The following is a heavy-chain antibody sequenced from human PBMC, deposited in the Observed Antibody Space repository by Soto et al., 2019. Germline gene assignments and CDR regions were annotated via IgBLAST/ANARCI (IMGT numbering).Heavy chain of an antibody. J-gene: IGHJ4*02. D-gene: IGHD1-1*01. Sequence: QITLKESGPTLVKPTQTLTLTCTFSGFSLSTSGVGVGWIRQSQGKALEGLALIYWNDDKRYSPSLKSRLTISKDTSKDQVVLTRTNMDSVDTATYYCAHRRASICGGNALLDYWGQGPLVTVSS. CDR3: AHRRASICGGNALLDY. CDR1: GFSLSTSGVG. CDR2: IYWNDDK. V-gene: IGHV2-5*01.